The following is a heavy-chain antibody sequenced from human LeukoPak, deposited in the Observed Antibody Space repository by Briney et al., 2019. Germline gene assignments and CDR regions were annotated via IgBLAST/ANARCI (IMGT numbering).Heavy chain of an antibody. CDR1: GFTFSSYG. CDR2: IWYDGSNK. V-gene: IGHV3-33*01. D-gene: IGHD3/OR15-3a*01. CDR3: ARGIPDFTDAFDI. Sequence: PGGSLRLSCAASGFTFSSYGMHWVRQAPGKGLEWVAVIWYDGSNKYYADSVKGRFTISRDNSKNTLYLQMNSLRAEDTAVYYCARGIPDFTDAFDIWGQGTMVTVSS. J-gene: IGHJ3*02.